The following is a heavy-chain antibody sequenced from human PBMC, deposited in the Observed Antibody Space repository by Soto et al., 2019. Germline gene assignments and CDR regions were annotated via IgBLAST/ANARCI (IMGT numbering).Heavy chain of an antibody. CDR1: GYTCTSYG. D-gene: IGHD2-8*01. V-gene: IGHV1-18*01. CDR2: ISAYNGDT. Sequence: QAQLVQSGGEVKKPGASVKVSCRASGYTCTSYGYAWVRQAPGQVLEWIGWISAYNGDTNYAQKFRDRVTLTTDTSTTTAHMELRNLGSDDTAVYYCARSGAYCTSITCLFDSFWGLGTLVTVSS. CDR3: ARSGAYCTSITCLFDSF. J-gene: IGHJ4*02.